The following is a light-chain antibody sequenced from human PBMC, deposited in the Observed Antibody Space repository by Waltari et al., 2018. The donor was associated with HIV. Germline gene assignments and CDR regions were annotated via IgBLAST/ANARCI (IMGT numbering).Light chain of an antibody. Sequence: QSALTQPASVSGSPGQSITIPCNGTSSDVGGYNYVTWYQQHPGKAPKLMIYDVSNRPSGVSNRFSGSKSGNTASLTISGLQAEDEADYYCSSYTSSNTLPYVFGTGTKVTVL. J-gene: IGLJ1*01. CDR3: SSYTSSNTLPYV. CDR2: DVS. V-gene: IGLV2-14*03. CDR1: SSDVGGYNY.